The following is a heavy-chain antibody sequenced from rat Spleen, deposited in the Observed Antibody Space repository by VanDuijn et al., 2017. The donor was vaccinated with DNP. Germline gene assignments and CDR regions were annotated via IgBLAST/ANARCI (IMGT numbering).Heavy chain of an antibody. CDR3: ATSSYYGYDYGFGY. V-gene: IGHV5S10*01. D-gene: IGHD1-7*01. CDR2: IIYDGSST. CDR1: GFTFSNYD. J-gene: IGHJ3*01. Sequence: EVQLVESGGGLVQPGRSMRLSCAASGFTFSNYDMAWVRQAPTKGLEWVATIIYDGSSTYYGDSVKGRFTISRDNAKSTLYLQMDSLRSEDTATYYCATSSYYGYDYGFGYWGQGTLVTVSS.